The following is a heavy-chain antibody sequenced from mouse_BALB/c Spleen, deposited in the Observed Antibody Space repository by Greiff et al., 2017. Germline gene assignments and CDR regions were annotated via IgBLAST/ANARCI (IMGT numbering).Heavy chain of an antibody. Sequence: VQLKESGTVLARPGASVKMSCKASGYTFTSYWMHWVKQRPGQGLEWIGAIYPGNSDTSYNQKFKGKAKLTAVTSTSTAYMELSSLTNEDSAVYYCINPRYGYGFDYWGQGTTLTVSS. CDR1: GYTFTSYW. V-gene: IGHV1-5*01. J-gene: IGHJ2*01. CDR2: IYPGNSDT. CDR3: INPRYGYGFDY. D-gene: IGHD2-2*01.